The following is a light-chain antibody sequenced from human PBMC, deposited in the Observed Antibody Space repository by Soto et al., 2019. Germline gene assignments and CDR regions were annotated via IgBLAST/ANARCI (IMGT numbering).Light chain of an antibody. CDR2: AAS. J-gene: IGKJ5*01. CDR3: QQLNSYPYT. V-gene: IGKV1-9*01. CDR1: QGISSY. Sequence: IQLTQSPSSLSASVGDRVTSTCRASQGISSYLAWYQQKPGKAPKLLIYAASTLQSGVPSRFSGSGSGTDFTLPISSLQPEDFATYYCQQLNSYPYTFGQGTRLEI.